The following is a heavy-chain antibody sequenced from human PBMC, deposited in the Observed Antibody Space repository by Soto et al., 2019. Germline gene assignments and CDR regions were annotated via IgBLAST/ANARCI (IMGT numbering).Heavy chain of an antibody. CDR3: ARQSTRYYEGSSDAFDI. V-gene: IGHV1-8*01. CDR2: MNPTSGNT. D-gene: IGHD3-3*01. CDR1: GYTFSSYD. J-gene: IGHJ3*02. Sequence: ASVKVSCKASGYTFSSYDINWVRQAPGQGLEWMGWMNPTSGNTGSAQKFQGRVSMTRDSSLSTAYLELSSLRPEDTAVYFCARQSTRYYEGSSDAFDIWGQGTAVPVSS.